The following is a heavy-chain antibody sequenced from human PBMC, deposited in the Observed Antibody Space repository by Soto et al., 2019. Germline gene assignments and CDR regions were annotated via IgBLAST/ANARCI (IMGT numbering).Heavy chain of an antibody. J-gene: IGHJ4*02. Sequence: QVQLVESGGGVVQPGRSLRLSCVASGFTFRRYAIHWVRQAPGKGLEWVAVISYDGSDKYYADYVKGRFTVSRDNSKNTLSLQMNSLRAEDTAAYYCARDNSGWEYYFDYWGQGTLVTVSS. CDR3: ARDNSGWEYYFDY. CDR1: GFTFRRYA. CDR2: ISYDGSDK. V-gene: IGHV3-30-3*01. D-gene: IGHD6-19*01.